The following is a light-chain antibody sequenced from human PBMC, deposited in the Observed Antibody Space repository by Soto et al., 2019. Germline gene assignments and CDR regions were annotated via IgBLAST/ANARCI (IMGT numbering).Light chain of an antibody. CDR3: LQDYNYPYT. J-gene: IGKJ2*01. V-gene: IGKV1-5*01. CDR1: ESMSNC. CDR2: GAS. Sequence: DIQMTQSPSTLYESVGDRVTITCRASESMSNCLAWYQQKPGKAPKLLISGASSLQSGVPSRFSGSASGTDFTLTISSLQPEDFATYYCLQDYNYPYTFGQGTKVDIK.